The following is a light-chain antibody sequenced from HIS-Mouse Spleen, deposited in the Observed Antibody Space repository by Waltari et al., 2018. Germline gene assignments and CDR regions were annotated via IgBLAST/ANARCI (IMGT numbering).Light chain of an antibody. CDR3: SSYTSSSTLWV. V-gene: IGLV2-14*01. J-gene: IGLJ3*02. CDR2: EVS. Sequence: QSALTQPAAVSGSPRPSLTTPCTVTTRSVGGSNYVSWYQQHPDKAPNLMIFEVSNRPSGVSNRFSGSKSGNTASLTISGLQAEDEADYYCSSYTSSSTLWVFGGGTKLTVL. CDR1: TRSVGGSNY.